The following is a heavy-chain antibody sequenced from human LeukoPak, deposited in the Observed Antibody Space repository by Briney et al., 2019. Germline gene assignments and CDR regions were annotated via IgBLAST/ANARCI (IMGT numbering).Heavy chain of an antibody. CDR1: RYTFTSYG. V-gene: IGHV1-18*01. Sequence: ASVKVSCKASRYTFTSYGLSWVRQAPGQGLEWMGWIGGYNVNTYYARKLQGRVTMTTDTSTSTAYMELRGLRSDDTAVYYCARDLYYYDSRGSYHDTFDIWGQGTMVTVSS. CDR2: IGGYNVNT. J-gene: IGHJ3*02. D-gene: IGHD3-22*01. CDR3: ARDLYYYDSRGSYHDTFDI.